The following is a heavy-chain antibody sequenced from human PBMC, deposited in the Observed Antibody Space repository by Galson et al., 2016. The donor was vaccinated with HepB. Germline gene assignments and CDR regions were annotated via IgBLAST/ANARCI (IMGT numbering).Heavy chain of an antibody. Sequence: TLSLTCNVSGDSFSSTNYFWSWLRQPAGKGLEWIGRVYSSGSTSYNPSLKGRLFISVDTSKNQFSLNLNSVTAADSAVYYCATGVGGDRRRVERSFDHWGQGTLVTVSS. CDR3: ATGVGGDRRRVERSFDH. CDR1: GDSFSSTNYF. CDR2: VYSSGST. D-gene: IGHD2-21*02. J-gene: IGHJ4*02. V-gene: IGHV4-61*02.